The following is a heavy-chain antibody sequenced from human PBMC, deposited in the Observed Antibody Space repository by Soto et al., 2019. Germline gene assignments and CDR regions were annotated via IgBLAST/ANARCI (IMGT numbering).Heavy chain of an antibody. V-gene: IGHV3-23*01. D-gene: IGHD7-27*01. J-gene: IGHJ3*02. Sequence: GGSLRLSCAASGFTFSSYAMSWVRQAPGKGLEWVSVISDSGGSTYYADSVKGRFTISRDNSKNTLYLQMNSLRAEDTAVYYCANQLTGVPSGAFDIWGQGTMVTVS. CDR1: GFTFSSYA. CDR3: ANQLTGVPSGAFDI. CDR2: ISDSGGST.